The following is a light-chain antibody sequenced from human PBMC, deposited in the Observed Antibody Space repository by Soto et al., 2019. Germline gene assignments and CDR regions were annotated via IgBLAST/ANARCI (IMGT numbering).Light chain of an antibody. CDR1: SSNIGSNY. CDR2: RNN. J-gene: IGLJ1*01. CDR3: AAWDDSLSGRWV. V-gene: IGLV1-47*01. Sequence: QSVLTQPPSASGTPGQRVTLSCSGRSSNIGSNYVYWYQQLPGTAPKLLIYRNNQRPSGVPDRFSGSKSGTSASLAISGLRSEDEADYYCAAWDDSLSGRWVFGTGTKLTVL.